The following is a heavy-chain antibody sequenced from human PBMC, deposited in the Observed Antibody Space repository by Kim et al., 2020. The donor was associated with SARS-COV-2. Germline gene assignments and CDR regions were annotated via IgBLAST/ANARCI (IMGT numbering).Heavy chain of an antibody. CDR2: ST. Sequence: STCYADHVKGRFTTSRDNPKNTLYLQMNSMRAEERGVYYCAKDIPKGSDYLGQGTLVTLSS. V-gene: IGHV3-23*01. D-gene: IGHD2-21*01. CDR3: AKDIPKGSDY. J-gene: IGHJ4*02.